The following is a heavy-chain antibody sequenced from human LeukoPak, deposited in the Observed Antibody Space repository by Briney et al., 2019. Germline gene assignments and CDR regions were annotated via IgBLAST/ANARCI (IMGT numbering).Heavy chain of an antibody. CDR2: IRGKANSYAT. V-gene: IGHV3-73*01. CDR1: GFTFSGSA. CDR3: AKVLTSGYYFFDY. J-gene: IGHJ4*02. Sequence: PGGSLRLSCAASGFTFSGSAMHWVRQASGKGLEWVGRIRGKANSYATAYAASVKGRFTISRDDSKNTAYLQMNSLRAEDTAVYYCAKVLTSGYYFFDYWGQGTLVTVSS. D-gene: IGHD3-22*01.